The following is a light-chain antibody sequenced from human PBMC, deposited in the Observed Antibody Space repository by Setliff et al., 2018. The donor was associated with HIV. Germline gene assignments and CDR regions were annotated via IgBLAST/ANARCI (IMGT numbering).Light chain of an antibody. Sequence: QSVLTQPASVSGSAGQSITISCTGSSSDIGSYNLVSWYQQHPGKAPKLMIYDVSKRPSGIPDRFSGSKSGNTASLTIPGLQAEDEADYYCCSYAGSYTYVFGTGTKVTVL. CDR3: CSYAGSYTYV. CDR1: SSDIGSYNL. J-gene: IGLJ1*01. V-gene: IGLV2-11*01. CDR2: DVS.